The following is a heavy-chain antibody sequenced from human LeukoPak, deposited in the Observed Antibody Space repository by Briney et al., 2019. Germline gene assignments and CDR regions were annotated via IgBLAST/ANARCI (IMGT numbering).Heavy chain of an antibody. V-gene: IGHV3-48*03. CDR2: ISSSGSTK. J-gene: IGHJ6*04. CDR1: GFTFSNYE. Sequence: GGSPRLSCAASGFTFSNYEMNWVRQAPGKGLEWVSDISSSGSTKDYADSVKGRFTISRDNAKDSLYLQMNSLRVEDTAVYYCAELGITMIGGVWGKGTTVTISS. CDR3: AELGITMIGGV. D-gene: IGHD3-10*02.